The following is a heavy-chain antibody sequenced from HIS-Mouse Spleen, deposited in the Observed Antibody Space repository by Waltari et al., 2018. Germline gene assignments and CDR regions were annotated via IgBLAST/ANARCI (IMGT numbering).Heavy chain of an antibody. Sequence: QLQLQESGPGLVKPSATLSLTCTVSGCSISSSSYYWGWIRQPPGKGLEWIGSIYYSGSTYYNPSLKSRVTISVDTSKTQFSLKLSSVTAADTAVYYCAREIPYSSSWYDWYFDLWGRGTLVTVSS. J-gene: IGHJ2*01. D-gene: IGHD6-13*01. CDR2: IYYSGST. V-gene: IGHV4-39*07. CDR3: AREIPYSSSWYDWYFDL. CDR1: GCSISSSSYY.